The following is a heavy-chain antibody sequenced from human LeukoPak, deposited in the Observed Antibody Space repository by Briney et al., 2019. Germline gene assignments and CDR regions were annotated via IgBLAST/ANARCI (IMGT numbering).Heavy chain of an antibody. J-gene: IGHJ4*02. CDR1: GGSFSSYY. D-gene: IGHD2-8*01. V-gene: IGHV4-59*01. CDR3: ARGFMYGTFDY. Sequence: KPSETLSLTCAGYGGSFSSYYWSWIRQPPGKGMEWIGYIYYSGSTNYNPSLKSRVTISVDTSKNQFSLKLNSVTAADTAVYYCARGFMYGTFDYWGQGTLVTVSS. CDR2: IYYSGST.